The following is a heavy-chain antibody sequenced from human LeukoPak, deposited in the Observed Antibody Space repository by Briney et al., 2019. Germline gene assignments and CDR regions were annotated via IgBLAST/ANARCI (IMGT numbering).Heavy chain of an antibody. V-gene: IGHV1-3*01. CDR2: INAGNGNT. J-gene: IGHJ4*02. CDR3: ARDDAGELRY. Sequence: ASVKFSCKASGYTFTTYAVYWVRQAPGQRPEWMGWINAGNGNTKSSQKFQGRVTITRDTSANTAYMELSSLRYEDTAVYYCARDDAGELRYWGQGTLVTVSS. D-gene: IGHD3-10*01. CDR1: GYTFTTYA.